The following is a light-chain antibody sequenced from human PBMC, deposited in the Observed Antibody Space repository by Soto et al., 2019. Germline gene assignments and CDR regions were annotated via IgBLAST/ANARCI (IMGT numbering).Light chain of an antibody. J-gene: IGLJ1*01. Sequence: QSVLTQPPSASGTPGQRVTIYCSGSSFNIGRNSVSWYQHLPGAAPKLLIYNGNQRPSGVPDRFSGSKSGTSASLAISGHQSEDEADYYCAAWDDSLNGFFAFGTGTKVTVL. V-gene: IGLV1-44*01. CDR1: SFNIGRNS. CDR3: AAWDDSLNGFFA. CDR2: NGN.